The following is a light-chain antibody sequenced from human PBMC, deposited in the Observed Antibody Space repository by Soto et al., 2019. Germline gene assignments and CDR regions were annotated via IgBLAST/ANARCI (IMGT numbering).Light chain of an antibody. CDR2: WAS. J-gene: IGKJ4*01. Sequence: DIVMTQSPDSLAVSLGERATINCKSSQSVLYSSNNRNYLAWYQQKPGQPPKLLIYWASTRESGVPDRFSGSGSETDFTLTISSLQAEDVAVYYCQQYYGIPLTFGGGPKVEIK. CDR1: QSVLYSSNNRNY. CDR3: QQYYGIPLT. V-gene: IGKV4-1*01.